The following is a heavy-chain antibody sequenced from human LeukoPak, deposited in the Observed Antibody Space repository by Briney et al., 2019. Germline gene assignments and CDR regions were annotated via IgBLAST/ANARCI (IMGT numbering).Heavy chain of an antibody. CDR1: GFTFSSYW. Sequence: GGSLRLSFAASGFTFSSYWMSWVRQAPGKGLEWVANIKQDGSEKYYVDSVKGRFTISRDNAKNSLYLQMNSLRAEDTAVYYCARGRTICSGGSCYSRYFDYWGQGTLVTVSS. D-gene: IGHD2-15*01. V-gene: IGHV3-7*01. CDR3: ARGRTICSGGSCYSRYFDY. J-gene: IGHJ4*02. CDR2: IKQDGSEK.